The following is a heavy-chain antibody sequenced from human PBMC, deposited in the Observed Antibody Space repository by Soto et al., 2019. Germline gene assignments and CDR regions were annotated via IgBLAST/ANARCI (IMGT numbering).Heavy chain of an antibody. Sequence: SETLSLTCTVSGGSISSGGYYWSWTRQHPGKGLEWIGYIYYSGSTYYNPSLKSRVTISVDTSKNQFSLKLSSVTAADMAVYYCARSYSGYYFDYWGQGTLVTVSS. CDR3: ARSYSGYYFDY. CDR1: GGSISSGGYY. D-gene: IGHD1-26*01. V-gene: IGHV4-31*03. CDR2: IYYSGST. J-gene: IGHJ4*02.